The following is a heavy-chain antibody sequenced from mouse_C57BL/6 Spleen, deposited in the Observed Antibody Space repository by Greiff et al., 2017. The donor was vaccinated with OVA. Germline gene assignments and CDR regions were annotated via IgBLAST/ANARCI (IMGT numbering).Heavy chain of an antibody. CDR2: ISSGSSTI. D-gene: IGHD1-1*01. J-gene: IGHJ4*01. V-gene: IGHV5-17*01. Sequence: EVKLVESGGGLVKPGGSLKLSCAASGFTFSDYGMHWVRQAPEKGLEWVAYISSGSSTIYYADTVKGRFTISRDNAKNTLFLQMTSLRSEDTAMYYCARGGYYGLYAMDYWGQGTSVTVSS. CDR3: ARGGYYGLYAMDY. CDR1: GFTFSDYG.